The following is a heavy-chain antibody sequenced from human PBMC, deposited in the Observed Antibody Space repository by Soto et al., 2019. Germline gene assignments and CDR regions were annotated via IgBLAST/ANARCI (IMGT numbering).Heavy chain of an antibody. J-gene: IGHJ6*02. D-gene: IGHD3-16*01. CDR1: GGSISSYY. CDR3: ARDQGYDDVWGGSYYYYGMDV. CDR2: IYTSGST. Sequence: LSLTCTVSGGSISSYYWSWIRQPAGKGLEWIGRIYTSGSTNYNPSLKSRVTMSVDTSKNQFSLKLSSVTAADTAVYYCARDQGYDDVWGGSYYYYGMDVWGQGTTVTVSS. V-gene: IGHV4-4*07.